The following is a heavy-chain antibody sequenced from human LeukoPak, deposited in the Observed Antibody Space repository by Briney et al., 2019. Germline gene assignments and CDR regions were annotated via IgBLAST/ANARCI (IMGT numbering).Heavy chain of an antibody. J-gene: IGHJ4*02. CDR2: INHSGST. V-gene: IGHV4-34*01. Sequence: SETLSLTCAVYGGSFSGYYWSWIRQPPGKGLEWIGEINHSGSTNYNPSLKSRVTISVDTSKNQFSLKLSSVTAADTAVYYCASHYGYYFDYWGQGTLVTVSS. D-gene: IGHD3-10*01. CDR1: GGSFSGYY. CDR3: ASHYGYYFDY.